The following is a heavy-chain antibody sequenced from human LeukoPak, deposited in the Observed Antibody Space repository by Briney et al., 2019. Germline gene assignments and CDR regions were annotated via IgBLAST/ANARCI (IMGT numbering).Heavy chain of an antibody. CDR3: ARDLSGAPMAAFFDY. V-gene: IGHV3-48*03. J-gene: IGHJ4*02. Sequence: GGSLRLSCAASGFTLSSYEMNWVRQAPGKGLEWVSYISNSGTTMYYAHSVKGRFTTSRDNAKNSLYLQMNSLRAEDTAVYYCARDLSGAPMAAFFDYWGQGTLVTVSS. D-gene: IGHD3-10*01. CDR1: GFTLSSYE. CDR2: ISNSGTTM.